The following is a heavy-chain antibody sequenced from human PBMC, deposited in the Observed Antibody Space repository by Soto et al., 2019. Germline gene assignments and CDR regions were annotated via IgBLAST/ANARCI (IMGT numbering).Heavy chain of an antibody. CDR1: GFIFSDYA. V-gene: IGHV3-23*01. Sequence: GGSLRLSLVASGFIFSDYAMTWVRQAPGKGLQWVATISASGGNIEYADSLKGRFTISRDNSKNSVYLQLSGLTADDTAVHYCAKVAGGLGYFDLWGRGTLVTVSS. CDR3: AKVAGGLGYFDL. J-gene: IGHJ2*01. CDR2: ISASGGNI. D-gene: IGHD3-16*01.